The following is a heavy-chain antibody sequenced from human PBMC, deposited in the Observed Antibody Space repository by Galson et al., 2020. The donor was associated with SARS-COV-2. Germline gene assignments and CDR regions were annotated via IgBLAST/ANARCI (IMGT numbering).Heavy chain of an antibody. CDR2: ISSDGSNS. D-gene: IGHD1-26*01. J-gene: IGHJ4*02. Sequence: GESLKISCAASGFTFSNYVMHWVRQAPGQGPEWVAVISSDGSNSFYADSLKGRFTISRDNSKSTLYLQMNSLRAEDTAVYYCARGGEWELPYYFDYWGQGTLVTVSS. V-gene: IGHV3-30*04. CDR3: ARGGEWELPYYFDY. CDR1: GFTFSNYV.